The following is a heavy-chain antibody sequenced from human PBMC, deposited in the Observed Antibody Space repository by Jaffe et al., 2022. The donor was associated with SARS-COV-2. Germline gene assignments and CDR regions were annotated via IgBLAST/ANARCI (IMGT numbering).Heavy chain of an antibody. CDR3: ARDQGREEGVGMDV. V-gene: IGHV3-53*01. Sequence: EVQLVESGGGLIQPGGSLRLSCAASGFTVSSNYMSWVRQAPGKGLEWVSVIYSGGSTYYADSVKGRFTISRDNSKNTLYLQMNSLRAEDTAVYYCARDQGREEGVGMDVWGQGTTVTVSS. J-gene: IGHJ6*02. CDR2: IYSGGST. CDR1: GFTVSSNY.